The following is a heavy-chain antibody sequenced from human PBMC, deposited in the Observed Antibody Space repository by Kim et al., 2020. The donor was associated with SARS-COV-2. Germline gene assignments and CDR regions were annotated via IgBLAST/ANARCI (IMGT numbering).Heavy chain of an antibody. V-gene: IGHV1-18*04. CDR3: ARDYRRRLLRGSYYFDY. Sequence: ASVKVSCKASGYTFTSYGISWVRQAPGQGLEWMGWISAYNGNTNYAQKLQGRVTMTTDTSTSTAYMELRSLRSDDTAVYYCARDYRRRLLRGSYYFDYWGQGTLVTVSS. D-gene: IGHD1-26*01. CDR2: ISAYNGNT. J-gene: IGHJ4*02. CDR1: GYTFTSYG.